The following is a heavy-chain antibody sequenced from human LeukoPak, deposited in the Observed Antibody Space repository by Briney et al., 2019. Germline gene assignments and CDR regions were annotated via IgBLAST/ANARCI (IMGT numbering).Heavy chain of an antibody. V-gene: IGHV4-30-2*01. Sequence: SQTLSLTCAVSGGSISSGGYSWSWIRQPPGKGLEWIGYIYHSGSTYYNPSLKSRVTISVDRSKNQFSLKLSSVTAADTAAYYCARQGDSGWYYFDYWGQGTLVTVSS. J-gene: IGHJ4*02. CDR3: ARQGDSGWYYFDY. D-gene: IGHD6-19*01. CDR1: GGSISSGGYS. CDR2: IYHSGST.